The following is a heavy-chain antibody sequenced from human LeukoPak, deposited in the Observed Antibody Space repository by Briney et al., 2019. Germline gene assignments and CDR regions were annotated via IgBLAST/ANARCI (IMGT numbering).Heavy chain of an antibody. CDR1: GGSISSSNYY. V-gene: IGHV4-39*07. CDR2: IYNSGST. D-gene: IGHD3-3*01. Sequence: SETLSLTCTVSGGSISSSNYYWGWIRQPPGKGLEWIGSIYNSGSTYYNPSLKSRVTISVDTSKNQFSLKLSSVTAADTAVYYCARVPGDDFWSGSSYYFDYWGQGTLVTVSS. J-gene: IGHJ4*02. CDR3: ARVPGDDFWSGSSYYFDY.